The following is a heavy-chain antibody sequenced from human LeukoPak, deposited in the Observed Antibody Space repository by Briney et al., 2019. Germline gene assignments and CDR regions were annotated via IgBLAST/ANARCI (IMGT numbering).Heavy chain of an antibody. D-gene: IGHD1-20*01. J-gene: IGHJ4*02. CDR1: GGSISSSSYY. CDR3: ARMGRRGLTEEVDY. Sequence: SETLSLTCTVSGGSISSSSYYWGWIRQPPGKGLEWIGSIYYSGSTNYNPSLKSRVTMSVDTSKNQFSLKLSSVTAADTAVYYCARMGRRGLTEEVDYWGQGTLVTVSS. CDR2: IYYSGST. V-gene: IGHV4-39*07.